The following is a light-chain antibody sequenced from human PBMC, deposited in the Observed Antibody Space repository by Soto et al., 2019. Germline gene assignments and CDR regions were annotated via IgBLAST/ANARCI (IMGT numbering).Light chain of an antibody. V-gene: IGKV1-5*01. CDR2: DAS. J-gene: IGKJ1*01. CDR1: QSISSW. CDR3: QHYNSYSEA. Sequence: DIQMTQSPSTLSASVGDRVTITCRASQSISSWLAWYQQKPGKAPKLLIYDASSLESGVPSRFSGSGSGTAFTLTITSLQPDDFATYYCQHYNSYSEAFGQGTKVELK.